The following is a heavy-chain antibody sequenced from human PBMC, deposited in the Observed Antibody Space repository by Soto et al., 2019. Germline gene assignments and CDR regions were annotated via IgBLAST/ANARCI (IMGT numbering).Heavy chain of an antibody. CDR3: DQRLRYYGLGRKRANYFDP. J-gene: IGHJ5*02. D-gene: IGHD3-10*01. V-gene: IGHV2-5*02. CDR2: IYWDDDK. CDR1: GFSLSTTGVG. Sequence: QITLKESGPPLVRPTQTLTLTCTFSGFSLSTTGVGVGWIRQPPGKALEWLALIYWDDDKRYSPSLKSRLTITKDTSKTEVILTLTNMDPVDQATYYCDQRLRYYGLGRKRANYFDPWGQGTLVTVSS.